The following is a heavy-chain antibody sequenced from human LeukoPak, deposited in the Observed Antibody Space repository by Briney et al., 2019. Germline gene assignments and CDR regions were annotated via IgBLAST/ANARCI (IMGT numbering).Heavy chain of an antibody. J-gene: IGHJ4*02. CDR3: ARGVVPAAIHLIYFDY. CDR1: GGSTSSYY. V-gene: IGHV4-59*08. D-gene: IGHD2-2*02. Sequence: PSETLSLTCTVSGGSTSSYYWSWIRQPPGKGLEWIGYIYYSGSTNYNPSLKSRVTISVDTSKNQFSLKLSSVTAADTAVYYCARGVVPAAIHLIYFDYWGQGTLVTVSS. CDR2: IYYSGST.